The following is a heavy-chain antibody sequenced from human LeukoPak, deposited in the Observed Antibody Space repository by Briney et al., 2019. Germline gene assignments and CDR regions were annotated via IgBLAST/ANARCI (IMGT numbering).Heavy chain of an antibody. D-gene: IGHD6-13*01. J-gene: IGHJ4*02. CDR2: ISGSGGST. CDR3: AKEYSSSWYYFDF. Sequence: GGSLRLSCAASGFTFSSYAMSWVRQAPGKGLEWVSAISGSGGSTYYADSVKGRFTISRDNGKNTLYLQMNSLRAEDTAIYYCAKEYSSSWYYFDFWGQGTLVTVSS. CDR1: GFTFSSYA. V-gene: IGHV3-23*01.